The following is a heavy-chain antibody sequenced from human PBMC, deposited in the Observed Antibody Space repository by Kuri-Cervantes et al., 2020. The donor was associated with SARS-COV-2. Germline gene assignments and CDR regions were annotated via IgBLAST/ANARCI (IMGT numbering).Heavy chain of an antibody. CDR1: GGSISSSNW. J-gene: IGHJ4*02. D-gene: IGHD6-19*01. Sequence: SETLSLTCAVSGGSISSSNWWSWVRQPPGKGLEWIGEIYHSGSTNHNPSLKSRVTISVDTSKNQFSLKLSSVTAADTAVYYCARRGAVAGTVPFFDYWGQGTLVTVSS. V-gene: IGHV4-4*02. CDR3: ARRGAVAGTVPFFDY. CDR2: IYHSGST.